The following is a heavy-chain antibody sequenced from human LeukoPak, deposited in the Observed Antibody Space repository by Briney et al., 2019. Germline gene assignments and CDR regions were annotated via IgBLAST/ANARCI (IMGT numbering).Heavy chain of an antibody. V-gene: IGHV4-38-2*02. CDR1: GYSITSGYY. J-gene: IGHJ6*03. CDR3: ARDPRTPYYYYYMDV. Sequence: PSETLSLTCAVSGYSITSGYYWGWIRQPPGKGLDWIGTIYHSGSTYYNPSLKSRVTISVDTSKSQFSLKLSSVTAADTAVYYCARDPRTPYYYYYMDVWGKGTTVTVSS. CDR2: IYHSGST.